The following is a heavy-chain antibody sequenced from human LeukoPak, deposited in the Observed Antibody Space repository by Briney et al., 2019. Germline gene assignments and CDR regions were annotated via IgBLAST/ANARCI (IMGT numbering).Heavy chain of an antibody. CDR2: ISGSGGST. D-gene: IGHD5-18*01. J-gene: IGHJ4*02. CDR3: AKGDFYTAMVYFDY. Sequence: GGSPRLSCAASGFTFSSYAMSWVCQAPGKGLEWVSAISGSGGSTYYADSVKGRFTISRDNSKNTLYLQMNSLRAEDTAVYYCAKGDFYTAMVYFDYWGQGTLVTVSS. V-gene: IGHV3-23*01. CDR1: GFTFSSYA.